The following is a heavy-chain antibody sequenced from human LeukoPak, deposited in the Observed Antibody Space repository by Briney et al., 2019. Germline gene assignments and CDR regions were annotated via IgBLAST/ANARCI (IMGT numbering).Heavy chain of an antibody. V-gene: IGHV4-59*01. D-gene: IGHD3-22*01. J-gene: IGHJ2*01. CDR1: GDSIRSLY. Sequence: SETLSLTCTVSGDSIRSLYWSWIRQPPGKGLQWIGYISSGGDTDYNPSLKSRVTISVDTSRNQFSLELRSVTAADTAVYYCARARVRGFSYDRSGHCPSDWHFDIWGRGTLVTVSS. CDR3: ARARVRGFSYDRSGHCPSDWHFDI. CDR2: ISSGGDT.